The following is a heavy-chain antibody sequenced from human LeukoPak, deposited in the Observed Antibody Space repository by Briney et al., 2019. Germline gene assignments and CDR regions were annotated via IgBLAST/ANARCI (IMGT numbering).Heavy chain of an antibody. J-gene: IGHJ4*02. Sequence: GGSLRLSCAASGFTFSSYGMHWVRQAPGKGLEWVAVIWYDGSNKYYADSVKGRFTISRDNSKNTLYLQMNSLRAEDTAVYYCAREILYSYGYGPLDYWGQGTLVTASS. V-gene: IGHV3-33*01. CDR1: GFTFSSYG. D-gene: IGHD5-18*01. CDR3: AREILYSYGYGPLDY. CDR2: IWYDGSNK.